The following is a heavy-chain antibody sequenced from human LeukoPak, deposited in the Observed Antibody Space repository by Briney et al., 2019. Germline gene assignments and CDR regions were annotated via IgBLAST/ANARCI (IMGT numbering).Heavy chain of an antibody. V-gene: IGHV3-30-3*01. CDR3: ARGLDLTWWTPFDY. D-gene: IGHD2-8*02. CDR1: GFTFIGLA. CDR2: ISYDGSNK. J-gene: IGHJ4*02. Sequence: PGGSRGLSCAASGFTFIGLAMHWFGQAPGKGREGVAVISYDGSNKYYADSVKGRFTISRDNSKNTLYLQMNSLRAEDTAVYYCARGLDLTWWTPFDYWGQGTLVTVSS.